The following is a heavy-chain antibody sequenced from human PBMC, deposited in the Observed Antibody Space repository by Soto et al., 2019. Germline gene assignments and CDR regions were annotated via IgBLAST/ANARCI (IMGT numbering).Heavy chain of an antibody. V-gene: IGHV1-69*13. J-gene: IGHJ4*02. CDR2: IIPIFGTA. D-gene: IGHD3-22*01. CDR3: ARGSYYYDSSGYQYYFDY. CDR1: GGTFSSYA. Sequence: ASVKVSCKASGGTFSSYAISWVRQAPGQGLEWMGGIIPIFGTANYAQKFQGRVTITADESTSTAYMELSSLRSEDTAVYYCARGSYYYDSSGYQYYFDYCGQGTMLTVFS.